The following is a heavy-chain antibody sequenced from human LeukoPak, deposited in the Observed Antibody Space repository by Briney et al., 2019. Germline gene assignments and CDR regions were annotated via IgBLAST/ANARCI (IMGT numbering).Heavy chain of an antibody. CDR2: IKQDGSEK. D-gene: IGHD3-10*01. J-gene: IGHJ4*02. Sequence: GGSLRLSCAASGFTFSSYWMSWVRQAPGKGLEWVANIKQDGSEKYYVDSVKGRFTISRDNAKNSLYLQMNSLRAEDTAVYYCARPSYGSGSYYKYWGQGTLVTVSS. CDR1: GFTFSSYW. V-gene: IGHV3-7*01. CDR3: ARPSYGSGSYYKY.